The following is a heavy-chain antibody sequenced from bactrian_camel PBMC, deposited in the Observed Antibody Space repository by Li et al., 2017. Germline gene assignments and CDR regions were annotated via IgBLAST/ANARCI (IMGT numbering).Heavy chain of an antibody. D-gene: IGHD7*01. CDR3: ATRTYCAGSNWSALVQWKN. J-gene: IGHJ4*01. CDR1: EYTYIAYC. V-gene: IGHV3S31*01. CDR2: VYTGDGTT. Sequence: VQLVESGGGSAQAGGSLRLTCTISEYTYIAYCMGWIRQTPGKDREGVAVVYTGDGTTYADNVKGRFTCSRENTKNTMYLQMNSLKPEDTAMYYCATRTYCAGSNWSALVQWKNWGQGTQVTVS.